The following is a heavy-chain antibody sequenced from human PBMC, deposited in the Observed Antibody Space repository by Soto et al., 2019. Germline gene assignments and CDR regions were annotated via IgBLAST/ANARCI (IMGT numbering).Heavy chain of an antibody. CDR1: GFSLSTSGVG. J-gene: IGHJ4*02. V-gene: IGHV2-5*02. D-gene: IGHD3-10*01. CDR2: IYWDDDK. Sequence: QITLKESGPTLVKPTQTLTLTCTFSGFSLSTSGVGVGWIRQPPGKALEWLALIYWDDDKRYSPSLKSRPTITNDTSKNQLFLTITNMDPLDTATYYCAHRRGGRVGYYCSRSYSAYWGQGTLVTVSS. CDR3: AHRRGGRVGYYCSRSYSAY.